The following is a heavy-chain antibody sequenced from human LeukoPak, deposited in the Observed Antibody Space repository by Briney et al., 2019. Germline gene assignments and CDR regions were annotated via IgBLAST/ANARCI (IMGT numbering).Heavy chain of an antibody. CDR1: GFTFSSYS. CDR3: ARSKGGDYYDSSGSPTDAFDI. V-gene: IGHV3-21*01. D-gene: IGHD3-22*01. J-gene: IGHJ3*02. CDR2: ISSSSSYV. Sequence: GGSLRLSCAASGFTFSSYSMNWVRQAPGKGLEWVSSISSSSSYVYYADSVKGRFTISRDNAKNSLYLQMNSLRAEDTAVYYCARSKGGDYYDSSGSPTDAFDIWGQGTMVTVSS.